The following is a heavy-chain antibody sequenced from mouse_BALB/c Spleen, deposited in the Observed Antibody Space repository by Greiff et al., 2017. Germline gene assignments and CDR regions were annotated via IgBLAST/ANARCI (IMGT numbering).Heavy chain of an antibody. J-gene: IGHJ2*01. CDR2: IDPYYGGT. V-gene: IGHV1-39*01. CDR3: ARRGYGNWDFDY. Sequence: EVKLQESGPELEKPGASVKISCKASGYSFTGYNMNWVKQSNGKSLERIGNIDPYYGGTSYNQKFKGKATLTVDKSSSTAYMQLKSLTSEDSAVYYCARRGYGNWDFDYWGQGTTLTVSS. CDR1: GYSFTGYN. D-gene: IGHD2-10*02.